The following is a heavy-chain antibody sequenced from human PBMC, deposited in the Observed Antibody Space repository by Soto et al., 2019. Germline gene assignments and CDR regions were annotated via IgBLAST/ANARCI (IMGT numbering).Heavy chain of an antibody. CDR1: GYTFTTYN. Sequence: QVQLVQSGAEVKKAGASVRISCKASGYTFTTYNLHWVRQAPGQGLEWMGWINAGNGNTKYSQKFQGRVTITRDTSASTAYMELSRLRSEDTAFFYCAATTGYFQFWGQGTLVTVSP. D-gene: IGHD5-12*01. J-gene: IGHJ1*01. CDR3: AATTGYFQF. CDR2: INAGNGNT. V-gene: IGHV1-3*01.